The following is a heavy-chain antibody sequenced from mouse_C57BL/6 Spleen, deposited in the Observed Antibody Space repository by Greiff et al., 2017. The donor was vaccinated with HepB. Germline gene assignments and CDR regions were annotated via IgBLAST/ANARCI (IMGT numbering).Heavy chain of an antibody. CDR3: ARTWYYFDY. V-gene: IGHV5-9*01. Sequence: EVQLVESGGGLVKPGGSLKLSCAASGFTFSSYTMSWVRQTPEKRLEWVATISGGGGNTYYPDSVMGRFTISRDNAKNTLYLQMSSLRSEDTALYYCARTWYYFDYWGQGTTLTVSS. J-gene: IGHJ2*01. CDR2: ISGGGGNT. CDR1: GFTFSSYT.